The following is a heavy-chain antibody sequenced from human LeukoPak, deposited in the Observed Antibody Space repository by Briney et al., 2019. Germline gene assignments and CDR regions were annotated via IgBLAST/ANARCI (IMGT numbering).Heavy chain of an antibody. Sequence: PGGSLRLSCVVSGFTFNTYAMNWVRQAPGKGLEWVSSISSSTEYIYYADSVKGRFTISRDNAKNSLYLQMNSLRAEDTAVYYCVRFPSGITAPIYYFDYWGQGTLVTVSS. J-gene: IGHJ4*02. CDR1: GFTFNTYA. CDR2: ISSSTEYI. V-gene: IGHV3-21*01. D-gene: IGHD1/OR15-1a*01. CDR3: VRFPSGITAPIYYFDY.